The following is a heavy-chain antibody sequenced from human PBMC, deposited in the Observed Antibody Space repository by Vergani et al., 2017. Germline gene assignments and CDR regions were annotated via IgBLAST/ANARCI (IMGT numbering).Heavy chain of an antibody. V-gene: IGHV3-49*04. CDR1: GFTFTYYG. Sequence: EVQLVESGGGLEQPGRSLRLSCRASGFTFTYYGISWVRQAPGKGLECVGFVRNKEDGGTPAHAASVKGRFTISRDDSKAIAYLQRNSLKTEDTAVYYCTTGFPGSSWSTYWGQGTLVTVSS. D-gene: IGHD6-13*01. J-gene: IGHJ4*01. CDR3: TTGFPGSSWSTY. CDR2: VRNKEDGGTP.